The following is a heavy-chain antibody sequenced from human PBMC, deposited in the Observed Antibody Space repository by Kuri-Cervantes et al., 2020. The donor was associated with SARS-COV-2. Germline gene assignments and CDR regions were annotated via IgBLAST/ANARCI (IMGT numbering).Heavy chain of an antibody. Sequence: GVSLKISCAASGFTFSSYAMSWVRQAPGKGLEWVSAISGSGGSTYYADSVKGRFTISRDNSKNTLYLQMNSPRAEDTAVYYCAKGGMTTVTALDWYFDLWGRGTLVTVSS. J-gene: IGHJ2*01. CDR1: GFTFSSYA. CDR3: AKGGMTTVTALDWYFDL. V-gene: IGHV3-23*01. D-gene: IGHD4-17*01. CDR2: ISGSGGST.